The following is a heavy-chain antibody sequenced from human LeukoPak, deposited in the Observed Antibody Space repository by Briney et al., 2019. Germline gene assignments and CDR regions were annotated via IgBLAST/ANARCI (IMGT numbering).Heavy chain of an antibody. CDR3: ARAPHGDYFDY. CDR1: GFTFSNYD. V-gene: IGHV3-13*01. J-gene: IGHJ4*02. D-gene: IGHD4-17*01. Sequence: GGSLRLSCTASGFTFSNYDMHWVRQATGKGLEWVSAISTTGDTYYPGSVKGRFTISGENAKNSLYLQMNSLRAGDTAVYYCARAPHGDYFDYWGQGTLVTVSS. CDR2: ISTTGDT.